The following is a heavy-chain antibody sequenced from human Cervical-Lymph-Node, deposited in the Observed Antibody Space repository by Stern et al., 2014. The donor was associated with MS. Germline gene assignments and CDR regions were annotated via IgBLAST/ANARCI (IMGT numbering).Heavy chain of an antibody. D-gene: IGHD2-21*02. CDR1: GFTFDAYA. CDR3: AKDLSDSDNYYGMDV. Sequence: EVQLVESGGGLVQPGRSLTLSCVASGFTFDAYAMHWVRQTPGKGLEWVSGISWSSNNIAYADSVKGRFTISRDNAKNSLYLQMNSLRAEDTALYYCAKDLSDSDNYYGMDVWGQGTTVTVSS. CDR2: ISWSSNNI. J-gene: IGHJ6*02. V-gene: IGHV3-9*01.